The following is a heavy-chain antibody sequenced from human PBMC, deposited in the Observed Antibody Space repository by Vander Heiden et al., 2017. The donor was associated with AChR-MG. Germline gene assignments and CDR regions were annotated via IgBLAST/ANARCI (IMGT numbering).Heavy chain of an antibody. Sequence: QVQLVQSGAEVKKAGASVNVSCKASGYTFTTYFIHWVRQAPGQGLEWMGLINPRDGKTRYAQKFQGRVTMTSDTSTSTVYMEVSSLRSEDTAVYYCSRGGNEDFWGQGTLVTVSS. CDR1: GYTFTTYF. CDR2: INPRDGKT. D-gene: IGHD1-26*01. V-gene: IGHV1-46*03. CDR3: SRGGNEDF. J-gene: IGHJ4*02.